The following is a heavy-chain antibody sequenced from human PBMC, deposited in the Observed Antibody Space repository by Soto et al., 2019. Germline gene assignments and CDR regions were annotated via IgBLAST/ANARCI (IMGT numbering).Heavy chain of an antibody. CDR3: ERDDSSGYYSNFDY. CDR2: ISASNGNT. Sequence: QVQLVQSGAEVKKPGASVKVSCKASGYTFTSYGISWVRQAPGQVLEWMGWISASNGNTNYAQKLQGSVTMTTDTSTSTAYMALMRLRSDDTAVYYCERDDSSGYYSNFDYRGQGTMVTVSS. D-gene: IGHD3-22*01. J-gene: IGHJ4*02. V-gene: IGHV1-18*01. CDR1: GYTFTSYG.